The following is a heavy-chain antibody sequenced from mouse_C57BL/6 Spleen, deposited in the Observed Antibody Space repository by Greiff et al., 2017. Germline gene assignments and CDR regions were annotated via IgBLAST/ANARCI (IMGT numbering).Heavy chain of an antibody. CDR1: GFNIKDYY. V-gene: IGHV14-2*01. J-gene: IGHJ1*03. D-gene: IGHD1-1*01. CDR2: SDPEDGDT. CDR3: ARGDYYGSSDVVVAV. Sequence: EVKLVESGAELVKPGASVTLSCTASGFNIKDYYMHWVKQRTEQGLEWIGRSDPEDGDTKSAPKFKGKATINSDTASNTAYLLLSILTAEDTAVYYCARGDYYGSSDVVVAVWGTGTSVTVSS.